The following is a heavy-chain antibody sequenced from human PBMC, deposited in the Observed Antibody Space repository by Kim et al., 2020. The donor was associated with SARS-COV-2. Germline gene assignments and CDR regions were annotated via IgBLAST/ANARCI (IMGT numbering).Heavy chain of an antibody. D-gene: IGHD3-9*01. CDR3: AKDLGPPLSLRYFGTFDY. CDR1: GFTFSSYA. Sequence: GGSLRLSCAASGFTFSSYAMSWVRQAPGKGLEWVSAISGSGGSTYYADSVKGRFTISRDNSKNTLYLQMNSLRVEDTAVYYCAKDLGPPLSLRYFGTFDYWGQGTLVTVSS. V-gene: IGHV3-23*01. J-gene: IGHJ4*02. CDR2: ISGSGGST.